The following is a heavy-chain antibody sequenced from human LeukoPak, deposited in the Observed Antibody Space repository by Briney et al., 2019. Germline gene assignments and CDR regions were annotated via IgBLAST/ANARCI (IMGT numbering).Heavy chain of an antibody. CDR2: IKTDGSST. CDR3: ARAYDRNYDAFDI. J-gene: IGHJ3*02. CDR1: GFTFSSYG. Sequence: GRSLRLSCSASGFTFSSYGMHWVRQGPGKGLVWVSRIKTDGSSTSYADSVKGRFTISRDNAKNTLYLQVNSLRAEDTAVYYCARAYDRNYDAFDIWGQGTMVTVSS. V-gene: IGHV3-74*01. D-gene: IGHD1-14*01.